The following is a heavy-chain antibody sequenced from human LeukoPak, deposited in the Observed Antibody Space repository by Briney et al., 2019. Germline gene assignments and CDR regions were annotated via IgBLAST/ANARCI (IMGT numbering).Heavy chain of an antibody. V-gene: IGHV4-61*01. Sequence: SETLSLTCAVSGYSISTGYYWSWIRQPPGKGLEWIGYIYYSGSTNYNPSLKSRVTISVDTSKNQFSLKLSSVTAADTAVYYCARGMFVVVPAAMDYYYYYMDVWGKGTTVTVSS. CDR2: IYYSGST. CDR1: GYSISTGYY. J-gene: IGHJ6*03. D-gene: IGHD2-2*01. CDR3: ARGMFVVVPAAMDYYYYYMDV.